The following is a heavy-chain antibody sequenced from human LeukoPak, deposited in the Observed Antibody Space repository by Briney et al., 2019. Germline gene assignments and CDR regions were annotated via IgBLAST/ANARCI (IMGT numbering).Heavy chain of an antibody. V-gene: IGHV1-69*13. CDR2: IIPIFGTA. Sequence: SVKVSCKASGGTFSSYAISWVRQAPGQGLEWMGGIIPIFGTANYAQKFQGRDTITADESTSTAYMELSSLRSEDTAVYYCARQTYYSAYFDYWGQGTLVTVSS. D-gene: IGHD3-10*01. J-gene: IGHJ4*02. CDR1: GGTFSSYA. CDR3: ARQTYYSAYFDY.